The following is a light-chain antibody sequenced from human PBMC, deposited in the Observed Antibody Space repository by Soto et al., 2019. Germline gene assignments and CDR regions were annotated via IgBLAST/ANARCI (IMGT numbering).Light chain of an antibody. V-gene: IGKV1-5*03. CDR2: KAS. Sequence: DIQMTQSPSTLSASVGDRVTITCRASQSISSWLAWYQQKPGKAPKLLIYKASSLESGVPSRFSGSGSGTEFTLTISSLQPDDFATYYCQQYHSTPYTFGQGTKLEIK. CDR1: QSISSW. CDR3: QQYHSTPYT. J-gene: IGKJ2*01.